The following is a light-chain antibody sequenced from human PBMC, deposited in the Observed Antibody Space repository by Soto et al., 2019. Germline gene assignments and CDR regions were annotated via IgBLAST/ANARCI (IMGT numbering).Light chain of an antibody. Sequence: EIVLTQSPGTLALSPGERATLSCRASQSVSSNLAWYQQKPGQAPRLLIYGASTRATGIPARFSGSGSGTEFTLTISSLQSEDFAVYYCQQYNNWLRGTFGGGTKVDIK. J-gene: IGKJ4*01. CDR3: QQYNNWLRGT. CDR1: QSVSSN. CDR2: GAS. V-gene: IGKV3-15*01.